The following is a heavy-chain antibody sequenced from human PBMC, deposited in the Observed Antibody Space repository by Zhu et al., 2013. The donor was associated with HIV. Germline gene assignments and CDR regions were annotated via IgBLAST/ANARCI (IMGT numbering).Heavy chain of an antibody. CDR2: ISADNANT. J-gene: IGHJ6*03. CDR3: TRGPGYCSSTSCSDFYYSMDI. D-gene: IGHD2-2*01. CDR1: GYTFTNYG. Sequence: QVQLVQSGPEVKKPGASVKVSCKASGYTFTNYGISWVRQAPGQGLEWMGWISADNANTNSAQKLQGRVTMTTDTSTSTAYMELRSLRSDDTAVYYXTRGPGYCSSTSCSDFYYSMDIWGKGTTIIVSS. V-gene: IGHV1-18*01.